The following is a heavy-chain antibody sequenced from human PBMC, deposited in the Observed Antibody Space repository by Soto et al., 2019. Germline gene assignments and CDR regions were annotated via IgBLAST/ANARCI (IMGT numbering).Heavy chain of an antibody. CDR2: IYYGST. CDR1: GGSISSGGYS. CDR3: ARTPDI. Sequence: SETRSLTCTVSGGSISSGGYSWSWIRQPPGKGLEWIGYIYYGSTYYNPSLKSRVTISVDRSKNQFSLKLSSVTAADTAVYYCARTPDIWGQGTMVTVSS. J-gene: IGHJ3*02. V-gene: IGHV4-30-2*01.